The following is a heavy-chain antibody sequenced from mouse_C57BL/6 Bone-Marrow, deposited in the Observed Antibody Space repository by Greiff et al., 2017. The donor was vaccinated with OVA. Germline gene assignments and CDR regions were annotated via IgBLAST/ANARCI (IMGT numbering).Heavy chain of an antibody. V-gene: IGHV1-47*01. J-gene: IGHJ3*01. CDR1: GYTFTTYP. Sequence: VQLQQSGAELVKPGASVKMSCKASGYTFTTYPIEWMKQNHGKSLEWIGNFHPYNDDTKYNEKFKGKATLTVEKSSSTVYLELSRLTSDDSAVYYGARKKDSSGPWFAYWGQGTLVTVSA. CDR2: FHPYNDDT. D-gene: IGHD3-2*02. CDR3: ARKKDSSGPWFAY.